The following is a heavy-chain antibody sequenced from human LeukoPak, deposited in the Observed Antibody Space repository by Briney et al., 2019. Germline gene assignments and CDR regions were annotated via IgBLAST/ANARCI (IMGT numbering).Heavy chain of an antibody. D-gene: IGHD4-17*01. V-gene: IGHV4-61*09. CDR2: IYTSDST. CDR1: GGSVGSGGYY. CDR3: ARFSPVTTSFDY. Sequence: SETLSLTCTVSGGSVGSGGYYWSWIRQPAGKGLEWIGHIYTSDSTNYNPSLKSRVTISVDTSKNQFSLKLSSVTAADTAVYYCARFSPVTTSFDYWGQGTLVTVSS. J-gene: IGHJ4*02.